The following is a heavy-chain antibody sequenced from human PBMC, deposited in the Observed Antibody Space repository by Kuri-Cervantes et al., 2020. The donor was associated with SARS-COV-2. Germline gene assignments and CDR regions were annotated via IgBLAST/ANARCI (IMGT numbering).Heavy chain of an antibody. D-gene: IGHD6-19*01. CDR1: GFTFSSYA. CDR2: LSYSGVST. CDR3: AKRGDAHSRGWGYFDY. V-gene: IGHV3-23*01. Sequence: GGSLRLSCTASGFTFSSYAMSWVRQAPGKGLEWVSGLSYSGVSTYYADSVKGRFNISRDNSKNTLYLQMNSLRAEDTAFYYCAKRGDAHSRGWGYFDYWGQGSLVTVSS. J-gene: IGHJ4*02.